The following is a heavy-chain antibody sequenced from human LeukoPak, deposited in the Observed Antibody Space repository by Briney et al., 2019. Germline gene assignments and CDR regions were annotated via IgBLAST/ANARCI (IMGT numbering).Heavy chain of an antibody. D-gene: IGHD5-12*01. V-gene: IGHV1-69*01. CDR2: IIPIFGTA. Sequence: GASVTVSCTASGGTFSSYAISWVRQAPGQGLEWMGGIIPIFGTADYAQKFQGRVTITADESTSTAYMELSSLRSEDTAVYYCARDSRSGYDSGFDYWGQGTLVTVSS. J-gene: IGHJ4*02. CDR1: GGTFSSYA. CDR3: ARDSRSGYDSGFDY.